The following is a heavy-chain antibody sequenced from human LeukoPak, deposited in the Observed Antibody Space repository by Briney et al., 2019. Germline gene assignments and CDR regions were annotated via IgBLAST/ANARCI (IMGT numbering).Heavy chain of an antibody. CDR3: ARDPGFSSFDY. CDR1: GFPFSDYW. D-gene: IGHD3-3*02. CDR2: INRDRSVK. V-gene: IGHV3-7*01. Sequence: GGPLRLSCAVSGFPFSDYWEPWLRQTPGKGREVVANINRDRSVKNYVDSLKGRLTISRDNAKNSLYLQMTSLRVDDTAIYYCARDPGFSSFDYWGQGTLVPVSS. J-gene: IGHJ4*02.